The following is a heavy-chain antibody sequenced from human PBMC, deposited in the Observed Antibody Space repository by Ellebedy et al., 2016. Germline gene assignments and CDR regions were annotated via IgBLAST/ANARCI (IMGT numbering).Heavy chain of an antibody. CDR3: ARLDVVGATFVDY. CDR2: IYYSGST. J-gene: IGHJ4*02. D-gene: IGHD1-26*01. Sequence: SETLSLTCTVSGGSISSYYWSWIRQPPGKGLEWIGYIYYSGSTNYNPSLKSRVTISVDTSKNQFSLKLSSVTAADTAVYYCARLDVVGATFVDYWGQGTLVSVSS. V-gene: IGHV4-59*08. CDR1: GGSISSYY.